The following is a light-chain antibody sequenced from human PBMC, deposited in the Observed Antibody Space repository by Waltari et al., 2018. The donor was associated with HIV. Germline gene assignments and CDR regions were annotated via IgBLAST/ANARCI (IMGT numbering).Light chain of an antibody. V-gene: IGKV2-28*01. CDR2: LGS. Sequence: DIVMTQSPLSLPVTPGEPASLSCRSRQSLLHSNGYNYLVWYLQKPGQSPQLLIYLGSNRASGVPDRFSGSGSGTDFTLKISRVEAEDVGVYYCMQALQTPNTFGQGTKLEIK. CDR1: QSLLHSNGYNY. J-gene: IGKJ2*01. CDR3: MQALQTPNT.